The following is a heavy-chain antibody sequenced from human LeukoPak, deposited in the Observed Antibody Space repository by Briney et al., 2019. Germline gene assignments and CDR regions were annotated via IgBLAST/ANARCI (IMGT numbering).Heavy chain of an antibody. D-gene: IGHD3-22*01. CDR1: GFIFGDYG. Sequence: GRSLRLSCAASGFIFGDYGIYWIRQAPGKGLEWVSGINWNSDRIGYADSVKGRFTISRDNAKNSLYMQMNSVRAEDTALYYCARASYYYDTSGLGAFDVWGQGTTVIVSS. J-gene: IGHJ3*01. CDR2: INWNSDRI. V-gene: IGHV3-9*01. CDR3: ARASYYYDTSGLGAFDV.